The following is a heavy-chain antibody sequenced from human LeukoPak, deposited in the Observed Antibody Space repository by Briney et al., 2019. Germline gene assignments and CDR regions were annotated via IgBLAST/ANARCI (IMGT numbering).Heavy chain of an antibody. Sequence: GGSLRLSCAASGFTFSSYSMNWVRQAPGKGLEWVSSISDSSTYIFNADPVQGRFTISRDDAKNSLYLQMNSLRVEDTAVYYCVRVVYCCGGSCSYYFDSWGQGTLVTVSS. CDR2: ISDSSTYI. V-gene: IGHV3-21*01. CDR1: GFTFSSYS. D-gene: IGHD2-15*01. CDR3: VRVVYCCGGSCSYYFDS. J-gene: IGHJ4*02.